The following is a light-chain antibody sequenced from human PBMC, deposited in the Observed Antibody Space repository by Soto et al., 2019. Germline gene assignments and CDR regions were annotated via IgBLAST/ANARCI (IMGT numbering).Light chain of an antibody. J-gene: IGLJ1*01. CDR1: SSNIGSNS. CDR3: AVWDEALIEV. V-gene: IGLV1-44*01. CDR2: SDD. Sequence: QSVLTQPPSASGTPGQTVTISCSGSSSNIGSNSVNWYQQLPGAAPSLLIYSDDQRPSGVPDRFSGSKSGTSASLAISGLQSEYEADYFCAVWDEALIEVFGTGTKVTVL.